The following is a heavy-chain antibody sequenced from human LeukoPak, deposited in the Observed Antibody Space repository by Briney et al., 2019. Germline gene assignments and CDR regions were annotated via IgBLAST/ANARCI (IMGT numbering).Heavy chain of an antibody. CDR3: ARLIRNWNDHFDP. D-gene: IGHD1-1*01. Sequence: PSETLSLTCTVSGDSFSSFSWSWIRQPAGKGLEWIGYIQLSRNTNYNPALKSRVSISLDTSKNQFSLHLRSVTAADTAVYYCARLIRNWNDHFDPWGQGTLVTVFS. CDR2: IQLSRNT. V-gene: IGHV4-4*09. J-gene: IGHJ5*02. CDR1: GDSFSSFS.